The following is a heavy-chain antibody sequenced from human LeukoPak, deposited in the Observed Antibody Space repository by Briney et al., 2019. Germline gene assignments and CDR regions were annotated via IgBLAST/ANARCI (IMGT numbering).Heavy chain of an antibody. Sequence: GGSLRLSCVASGFIFSDYYMSWIRQAPGKGLEWVSYISSSSSHTNYADSVKGRFTISRDNAKNSLYLQMSSLRAEDMALYYCARARGDSTSYYFDYWGLGTLDTVSS. D-gene: IGHD2-21*02. CDR1: GFIFSDYY. V-gene: IGHV3-11*06. J-gene: IGHJ4*02. CDR2: ISSSSSHT. CDR3: ARARGDSTSYYFDY.